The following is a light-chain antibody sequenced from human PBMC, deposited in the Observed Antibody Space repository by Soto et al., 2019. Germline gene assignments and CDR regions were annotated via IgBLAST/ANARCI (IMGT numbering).Light chain of an antibody. Sequence: QSALTQPPSASGSPGQSVTISCTGTSSDVGGYNYVSWYQHHPGKAPKLMIYEVTRRPSGVPDRFSGSKSGNTASLTVSGLQAGDEADYYCSSYAGTNIYVFGTGNKLTVL. V-gene: IGLV2-8*01. CDR2: EVT. CDR3: SSYAGTNIYV. J-gene: IGLJ1*01. CDR1: SSDVGGYNY.